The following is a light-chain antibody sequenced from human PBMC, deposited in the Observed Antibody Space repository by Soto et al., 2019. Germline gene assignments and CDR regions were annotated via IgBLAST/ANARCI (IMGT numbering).Light chain of an antibody. J-gene: IGKJ4*01. CDR3: QQYTNLPLT. CDR1: QSISSN. CDR2: GAS. Sequence: ETVMKQSPATLSVSPGERVTLSCRASQSISSNVVWYQQKVGQAPRLLIHGASIRATGIPARFSGSGSGTEFTLTISSLQSEDFADYYCQQYTNLPLTFGGGTRVEIK. V-gene: IGKV3D-15*01.